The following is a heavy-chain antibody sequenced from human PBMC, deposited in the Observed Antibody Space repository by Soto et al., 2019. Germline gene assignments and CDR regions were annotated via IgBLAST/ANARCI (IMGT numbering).Heavy chain of an antibody. J-gene: IGHJ4*02. CDR1: GYTLTGLS. V-gene: IGHV1-24*01. CDR3: ATDVIAAAGRVY. D-gene: IGHD6-13*01. CDR2: FDPEDGET. Sequence: GASVKVACKVSGYTLTGLSMHWVRQAPGKGLEWMGGFDPEDGETIYAQKFQGRVTMTEDTSTDTAYMELSSLRSEDTAVYYCATDVIAAAGRVYWGQGTLVTVSS.